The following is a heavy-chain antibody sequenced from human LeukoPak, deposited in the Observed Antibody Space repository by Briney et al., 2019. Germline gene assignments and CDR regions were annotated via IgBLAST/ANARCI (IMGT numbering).Heavy chain of an antibody. CDR1: GYTFTGYD. V-gene: IGHV1-8*01. CDR3: TRGSLSGSSRDY. CDR2: MNPNTGDT. Sequence: ASVRVSCKASGYTFTGYDINWVRQATGQGLEWMGWMNPNTGDTGYAQKFQGRVTMTRNRSIDTAYVELSGLRSEDTAVYYCTRGSLSGSSRDYWGQGTLLTVSS. D-gene: IGHD1-26*01. J-gene: IGHJ4*02.